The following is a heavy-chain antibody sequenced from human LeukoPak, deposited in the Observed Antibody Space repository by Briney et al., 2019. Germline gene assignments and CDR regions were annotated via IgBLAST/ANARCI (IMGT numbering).Heavy chain of an antibody. CDR3: AKDPYYYDSSGYLKDY. CDR1: EFTFSSIA. D-gene: IGHD3-22*01. CDR2: FSGSGGST. J-gene: IGHJ4*02. Sequence: GGSLKLSWAASEFTFSSIALSWVPQAPGRGLGWVSVFSGSGGSTYYADSVKGRFTISRDNSKNTLYLQMNSLRAEDTAVYYCAKDPYYYDSSGYLKDYWGQGTLVTVSS. V-gene: IGHV3-23*01.